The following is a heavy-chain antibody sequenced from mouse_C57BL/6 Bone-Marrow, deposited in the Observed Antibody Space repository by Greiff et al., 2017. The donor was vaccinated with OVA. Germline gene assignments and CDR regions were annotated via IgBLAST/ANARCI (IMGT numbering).Heavy chain of an antibody. V-gene: IGHV1-81*01. CDR3: ARSGGYGTPLGAMDY. D-gene: IGHD1-1*01. J-gene: IGHJ4*01. Sequence: QVQLQQPGAELARPGASVKLSCKASGYTFTSYCISLVKQRPGPGLEWIGEIYPRSGNTYYNEKFKGKAPLTADKSSSTAYMELRSLTSEDSAVYCCARSGGYGTPLGAMDYWGQGTSVTVSA. CDR2: IYPRSGNT. CDR1: GYTFTSYC.